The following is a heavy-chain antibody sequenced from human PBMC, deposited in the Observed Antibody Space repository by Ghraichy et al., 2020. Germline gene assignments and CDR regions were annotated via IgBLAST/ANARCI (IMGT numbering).Heavy chain of an antibody. CDR3: VKDFRHGC. V-gene: IGHV3-23*01. J-gene: IGHJ4*02. D-gene: IGHD5-24*01. CDR2: ISYSGDGT. CDR1: GFTFRTNA. Sequence: GGSLRLSCAASGFTFRTNAMAWVRQAPGKGLEWVSAISYSGDGTYYADSVKGRFTISRDNSQNTLYLQMNSLRAEDTAVYYCVKDFRHGCWGQGTLVTVSS.